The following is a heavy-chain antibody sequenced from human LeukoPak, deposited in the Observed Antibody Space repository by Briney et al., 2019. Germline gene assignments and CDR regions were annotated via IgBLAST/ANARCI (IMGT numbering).Heavy chain of an antibody. D-gene: IGHD6-13*01. Sequence: SETLSLTCSVSGGSISRSNYYWGWIRQPPGKGLEWLGSVHYTGSTYYNYNSSLKSRVIISVDTSKNHFSLKVISLTAADTAVYYCARHSWQQLRFDWFDPWGQRTLVSVSS. CDR3: ARHSWQQLRFDWFDP. CDR2: VHYTGST. V-gene: IGHV4-39*01. J-gene: IGHJ5*02. CDR1: GGSISRSNYY.